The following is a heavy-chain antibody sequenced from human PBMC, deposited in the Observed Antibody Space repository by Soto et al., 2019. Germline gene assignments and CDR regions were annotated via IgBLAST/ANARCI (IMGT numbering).Heavy chain of an antibody. Sequence: GGSLRLSCAASGFTFSSYGMHWVRQAPGKGLEWVAVITYDGSNKYYADSVKGRFTISRDNSKNTLYLQMNSLRAEDTAVYYCAKEFGLTDDAFDIWGQGTMVTVSS. V-gene: IGHV3-30*18. CDR2: ITYDGSNK. CDR3: AKEFGLTDDAFDI. CDR1: GFTFSSYG. D-gene: IGHD3-16*01. J-gene: IGHJ3*02.